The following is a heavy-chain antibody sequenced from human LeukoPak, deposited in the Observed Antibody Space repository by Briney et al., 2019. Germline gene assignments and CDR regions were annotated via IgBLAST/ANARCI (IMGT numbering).Heavy chain of an antibody. CDR3: TTDIVATSFDY. CDR2: IKSKTDGGTT. CDR1: GFTFSNAW. D-gene: IGHD5-12*01. Sequence: GGSLRLSCAASGFTFSNAWMSWVRQAPGKGLEWVGRIKSKTDGGTTDYAAPVKGRFTISRDDSKNTLYQQMNSLKTEDTAVYYCTTDIVATSFDYWGQGTLVTVSS. J-gene: IGHJ4*02. V-gene: IGHV3-15*01.